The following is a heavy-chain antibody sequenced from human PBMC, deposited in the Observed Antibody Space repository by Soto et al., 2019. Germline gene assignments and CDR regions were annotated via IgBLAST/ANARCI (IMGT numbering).Heavy chain of an antibody. CDR2: MHANTGLT. CDR3: ARYIFGQGFIP. V-gene: IGHV1-8*01. D-gene: IGHD3-10*01. J-gene: IGHJ4*02. Sequence: QVQLVQSGAEVKKPRASVKVSCKASGSTFSTLDLNWVRQAPGQGLDWMGWMHANTGLTGHAQKFQGRLSMTRDTSISTAYMELSSLRADDTAVYYCARYIFGQGFIPWGQGTLVTVSS. CDR1: GSTFSTLD.